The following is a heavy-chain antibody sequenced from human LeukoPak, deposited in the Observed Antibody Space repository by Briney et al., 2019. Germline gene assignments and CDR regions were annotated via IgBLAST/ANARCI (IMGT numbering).Heavy chain of an antibody. J-gene: IGHJ4*02. CDR1: GFSFSNYW. CDR3: ASLGLRGG. D-gene: IGHD3-10*01. CDR2: IKQDGSEK. V-gene: IGHV3-7*03. Sequence: GGSLRLSCTASGFSFSNYWMHWVRQAPGKGLEWVANIKQDGSEKNYVGSVKGRFTISRDNAKSSLFLQVNSLRGEDTAVYYCASLGLRGGWGQGTLVTVSS.